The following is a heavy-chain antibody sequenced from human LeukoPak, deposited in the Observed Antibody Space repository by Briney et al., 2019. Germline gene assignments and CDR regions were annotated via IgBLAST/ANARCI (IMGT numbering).Heavy chain of an antibody. CDR3: ARLAAARVLLWFGEYL. CDR1: GGSFSGYY. Sequence: SGTLSLTCAVYGGSFSGYYWSWIRQPPGKGLEWIGSIYYSGSTYYNPSLKSRVTISVDTSKNQFSLKLSSVTAADTAVYYCARLAAARVLLWFGEYLWGQGTLVTVSS. D-gene: IGHD3-10*01. J-gene: IGHJ4*02. V-gene: IGHV4-34*01. CDR2: IYYSGST.